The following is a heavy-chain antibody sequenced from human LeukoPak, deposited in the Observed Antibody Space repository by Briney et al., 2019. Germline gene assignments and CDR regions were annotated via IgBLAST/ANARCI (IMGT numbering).Heavy chain of an antibody. CDR3: ARGGGWFDP. V-gene: IGHV4-34*01. CDR2: INHSGST. CDR1: GGSFSGYY. J-gene: IGHJ5*02. Sequence: SETLSLTCAVYGGSFSGYYWSWIRQPPGKGLEWIGEINHSGSTNYNPSLKSRVTISVDTSENQFSLKLSSVTAADTAVYYCARGGGWFDPWGQGTLVTVSS.